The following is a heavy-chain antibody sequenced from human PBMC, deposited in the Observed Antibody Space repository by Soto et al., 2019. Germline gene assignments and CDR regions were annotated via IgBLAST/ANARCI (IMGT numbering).Heavy chain of an antibody. CDR3: ASDNDGGGATIFDYYGMDV. CDR1: GDSVSSNSAA. Sequence: SQTLSLTCAISGDSVSSNSAAWNWIRQSPSRGLEWLGRTYYRSKWYNDYAVSVKSRITINPDTSKNQFSLQLNSVTPEDTAVYYCASDNDGGGATIFDYYGMDVWGQGTTVTVSS. D-gene: IGHD1-26*01. V-gene: IGHV6-1*01. CDR2: TYYRSKWYN. J-gene: IGHJ6*02.